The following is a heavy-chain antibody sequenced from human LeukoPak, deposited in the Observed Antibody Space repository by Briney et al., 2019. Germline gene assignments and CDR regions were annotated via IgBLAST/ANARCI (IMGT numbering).Heavy chain of an antibody. Sequence: GGSLRLSCAASGFTFSSYAMNWVRQARGKGLEWGSGISGSGGSTYYPDSLKGRFTISRDNSKNTVYLQMNSLRAEDTAVYYCAKSPNYYYYMDVWGKGTTVTVSS. CDR1: GFTFSSYA. CDR3: AKSPNYYYYMDV. CDR2: ISGSGGST. V-gene: IGHV3-23*01. J-gene: IGHJ6*03.